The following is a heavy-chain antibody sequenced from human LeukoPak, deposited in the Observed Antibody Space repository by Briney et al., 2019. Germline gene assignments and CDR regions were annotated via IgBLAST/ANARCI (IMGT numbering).Heavy chain of an antibody. CDR1: GYTFTSYD. CDR2: MNPNSGNT. J-gene: IGHJ3*02. V-gene: IGHV1-8*01. Sequence: ASVKASCKASGYTFTSYDINWVRQATGQGLEWMGWMNPNSGNTGYAQKFQGRVTMTRNTSISTAYMELSSLRSEDTAVYYCARGCSSTSCYIDDAFDIWGQGTMVTVSS. D-gene: IGHD2-2*02. CDR3: ARGCSSTSCYIDDAFDI.